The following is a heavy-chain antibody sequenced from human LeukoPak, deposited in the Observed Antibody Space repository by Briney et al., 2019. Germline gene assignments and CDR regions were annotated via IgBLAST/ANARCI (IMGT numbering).Heavy chain of an antibody. J-gene: IGHJ6*04. V-gene: IGHV1-69*13. Sequence: ASVKVSCKASGGTFSSYAISWVRQAPGQGLEWMGGIIPIFGTANYAQKFQGRVTITADESTSTAYMELSSLRSEDTVVYYCASDIAAAGEIGYYYYGMDVWGKGTTVTVSS. CDR3: ASDIAAAGEIGYYYYGMDV. CDR1: GGTFSSYA. CDR2: IIPIFGTA. D-gene: IGHD6-13*01.